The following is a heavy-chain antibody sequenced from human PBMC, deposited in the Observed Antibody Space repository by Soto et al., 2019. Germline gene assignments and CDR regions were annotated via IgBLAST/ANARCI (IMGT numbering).Heavy chain of an antibody. CDR3: ARGRDYGGNLYYFDY. D-gene: IGHD4-17*01. J-gene: IGHJ4*02. Sequence: QVQLQQWGAGLLKPSETLSLTCAVYGGSFSDYYWSWIRQPPGKGLEWIGEINHSGSTNYNPSLKSRVTISVDTSKNQFSLKLSSVTAADTAVYYCARGRDYGGNLYYFDYWGQGTLVTVSS. CDR2: INHSGST. CDR1: GGSFSDYY. V-gene: IGHV4-34*01.